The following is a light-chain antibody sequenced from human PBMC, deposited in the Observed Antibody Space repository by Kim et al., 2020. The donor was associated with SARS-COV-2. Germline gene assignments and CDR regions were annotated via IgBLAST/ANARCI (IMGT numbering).Light chain of an antibody. CDR2: TTS. CDR3: QQYDSSTGT. Sequence: SPVESATLSCRASQTVANNFLAWYQQRPGQAPRLLIYTTSTRATGIPDRFSGSGSGTDFSLTISRLEPADFAVYYCQQYDSSTGTFGQGTKVDIK. CDR1: QTVANNF. V-gene: IGKV3-20*01. J-gene: IGKJ1*01.